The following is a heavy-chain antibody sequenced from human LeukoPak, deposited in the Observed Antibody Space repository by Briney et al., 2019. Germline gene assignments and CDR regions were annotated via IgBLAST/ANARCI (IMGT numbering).Heavy chain of an antibody. J-gene: IGHJ4*02. D-gene: IGHD6-13*01. CDR2: ISDDGGRK. Sequence: PGRSLRLSCAASGFTFSFSGMYWVRQAPGKGLDWVAFISDDGGRKYYADSVKGRFTISRDNSKNTLFLQMNSLRTEDTAVYYCAKDRSTTWSFDYWGQGTLVTVSS. CDR3: AKDRSTTWSFDY. CDR1: GFTFSFSG. V-gene: IGHV3-30*18.